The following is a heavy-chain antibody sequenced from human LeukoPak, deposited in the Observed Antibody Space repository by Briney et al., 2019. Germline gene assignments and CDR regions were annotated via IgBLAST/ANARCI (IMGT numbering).Heavy chain of an antibody. D-gene: IGHD3-10*01. J-gene: IGHJ5*02. CDR1: RYSFTGHY. CDR2: IDPSSGDT. V-gene: IGHV1-2*02. CDR3: TRSQFYYGAGSLGFDP. Sequence: ASAKVSCKAFRYSFTGHYIHWLRQAPGQGLEWMGYIDPSSGDTNCAQKFQARVTMTRDTSVSTAYMELSRLTSDDTAIYFCTRSQFYYGAGSLGFDPWGQGTLVTVSS.